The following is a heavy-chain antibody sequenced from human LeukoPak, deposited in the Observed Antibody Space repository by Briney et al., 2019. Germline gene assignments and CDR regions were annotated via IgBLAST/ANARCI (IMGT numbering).Heavy chain of an antibody. CDR1: GFTFYDYS. J-gene: IGHJ4*02. CDR3: AKGSLIAASGTLFDF. CDR2: LGWNGDII. D-gene: IGHD6-13*01. V-gene: IGHV3-9*01. Sequence: PGRSLRLSCAASGFTFYDYSMRWVRQSPGKGLEWVSNLGWNGDIIDYADSVKGRFTISRDNAKNSLYPQMDSLKTEDTALYYCAKGSLIAASGTLFDFWGQGTRVTVSS.